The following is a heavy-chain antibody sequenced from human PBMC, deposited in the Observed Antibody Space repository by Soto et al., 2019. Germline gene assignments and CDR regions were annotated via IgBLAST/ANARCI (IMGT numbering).Heavy chain of an antibody. CDR2: ISSSAVYI. D-gene: IGHD2-2*01. CDR3: AKDIGGDIVVVPAAIGPFDYYYGMDV. J-gene: IGHJ6*02. V-gene: IGHV3-21*04. Sequence: PVGSLRLSCAASGFNFITYSLSWVRQAPGKGLEWVASISSSAVYIDYADSVKGRFTISRDNANNSLYLQMNSLRAEDTALYYCAKDIGGDIVVVPAAIGPFDYYYGMDVWGQGTTVTVSS. CDR1: GFNFITYS.